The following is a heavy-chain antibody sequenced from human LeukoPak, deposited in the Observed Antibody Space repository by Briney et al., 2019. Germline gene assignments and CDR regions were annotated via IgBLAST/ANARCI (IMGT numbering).Heavy chain of an antibody. CDR1: GGSISSYY. Sequence: PSETLSLTCTVSGGSISSYYWSWIRQPPGKGLEWIGYIYYSGSTNYNPSLKSRVTISVDTSKNQFSLKLCSVTAADTAVYYCAREGYYDSSGYPTFDYWGQGTLVTVSS. D-gene: IGHD3-22*01. J-gene: IGHJ4*02. V-gene: IGHV4-59*01. CDR2: IYYSGST. CDR3: AREGYYDSSGYPTFDY.